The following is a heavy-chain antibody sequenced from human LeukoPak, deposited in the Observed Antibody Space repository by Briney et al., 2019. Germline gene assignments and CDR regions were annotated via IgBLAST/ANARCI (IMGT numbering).Heavy chain of an antibody. CDR1: GYTFTGYY. V-gene: IGHV1-2*02. J-gene: IGHJ4*02. CDR3: ARDSPYENSSPRLPDY. Sequence: WASVTVSCKASGYTFTGYYMHWVRQAPGQALEWMGWINPNSGGTNYAQKFQGRVTMTRDTSISTAYMELSRLTSDDTAVYYCARDSPYENSSPRLPDYWGQGTLVTVSS. D-gene: IGHD6-6*01. CDR2: INPNSGGT.